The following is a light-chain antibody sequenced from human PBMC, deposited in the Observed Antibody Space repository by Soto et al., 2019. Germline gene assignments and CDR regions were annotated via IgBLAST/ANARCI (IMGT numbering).Light chain of an antibody. CDR1: SSDVGGYNY. CDR2: EVS. J-gene: IGLJ1*01. Sequence: QSVLTQPASVSGSPGQSITISCTGTSSDVGGYNYVSWSQQHPGKAPKLLISEVSNRPSGVSNRFSGSKSGNTASLTISGLQADDEVDYYCSSYTASSTLLFGTGTKVTVL. V-gene: IGLV2-14*03. CDR3: SSYTASSTLL.